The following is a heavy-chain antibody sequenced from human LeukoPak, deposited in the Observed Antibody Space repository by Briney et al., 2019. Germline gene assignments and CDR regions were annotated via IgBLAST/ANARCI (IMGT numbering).Heavy chain of an antibody. CDR3: ARDVKTFWSPHGFDP. CDR1: GYTFTSYG. J-gene: IGHJ5*02. V-gene: IGHV1-18*01. D-gene: IGHD2-8*02. CDR2: ISAYNGNT. Sequence: ASVKVSCKASGYTFTSYGISWVRQAPGQGLEWMGWISAYNGNTNYAQKLQGRVTMTTDTSTSTAYMELRSLRSDYTAGYYCARDVKTFWSPHGFDPWGQGTLVTVSS.